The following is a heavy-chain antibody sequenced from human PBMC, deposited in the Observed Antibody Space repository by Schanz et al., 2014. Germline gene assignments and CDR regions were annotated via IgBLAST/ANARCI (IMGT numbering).Heavy chain of an antibody. Sequence: QVKLQESGPGLVKPSETLSLTCNVSGGSISSSFWSWIRQPPGKGLEWIGYISYSGSTNYSPSLNSRVTISLDTSNNQITLKLRSVSAADTAVYYCARDKSGTYYAFDLWGPGTQVTVSS. D-gene: IGHD1-26*01. CDR2: ISYSGST. CDR1: GGSISSSF. J-gene: IGHJ4*02. CDR3: ARDKSGTYYAFDL. V-gene: IGHV4-59*01.